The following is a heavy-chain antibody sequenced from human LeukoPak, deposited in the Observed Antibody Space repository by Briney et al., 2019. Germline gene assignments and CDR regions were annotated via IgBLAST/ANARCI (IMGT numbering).Heavy chain of an antibody. V-gene: IGHV3-23*01. J-gene: IGHJ4*02. CDR1: GFTFSSSA. Sequence: GGSLRLSCAVSGFTFSSSAMSWVRQAPGKGLEWVSVISGIGGSTYYADSVKGRFTISRDNSKNTLYLQMNSLRAEDTAVYYCAEDRFGDRSGSIFDYWGQGSLVTVSS. D-gene: IGHD6-19*01. CDR3: AEDRFGDRSGSIFDY. CDR2: ISGIGGST.